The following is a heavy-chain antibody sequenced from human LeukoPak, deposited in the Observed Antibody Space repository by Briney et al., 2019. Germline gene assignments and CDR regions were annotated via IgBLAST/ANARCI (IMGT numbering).Heavy chain of an antibody. CDR1: GFTFRSYS. V-gene: IGHV3-48*01. D-gene: IGHD3-10*01. J-gene: IGHJ6*03. CDR3: ARVVYYGSGSLYYYYMDV. Sequence: GGSLRLSCAASGFTFRSYSMNWVRQAPGKGLEWVSYISSSSSTIYYADSVKGRFTISRDNAKNSLFLQMNSLRAEDTAVYYCARVVYYGSGSLYYYYMDVWGKGTTVTISS. CDR2: ISSSSSTI.